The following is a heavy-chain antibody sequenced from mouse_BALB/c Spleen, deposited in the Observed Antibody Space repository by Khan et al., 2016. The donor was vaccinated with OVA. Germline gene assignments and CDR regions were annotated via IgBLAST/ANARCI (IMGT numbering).Heavy chain of an antibody. J-gene: IGHJ4*01. V-gene: IGHV2-6*02. CDR3: ARNSYPYAIDY. CDR2: IWSDGTT. Sequence: QVQLKESGPGLVAPSQSLSITCTVSGFSLTDFGVHWVRQPPGKGLEWLVLIWSDGTTTYNSALKSRLSISKDTSKSQVFLKMNSLQTDDTAMYYCARNSYPYAIDYWGQGTSVTVSS. CDR1: GFSLTDFG.